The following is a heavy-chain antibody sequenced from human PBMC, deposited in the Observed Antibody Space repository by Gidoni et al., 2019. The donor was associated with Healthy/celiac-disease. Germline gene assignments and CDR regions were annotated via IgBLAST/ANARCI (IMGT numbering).Heavy chain of an antibody. Sequence: QVQLQQWGAGLLKPSETLSLTCAVYGGSFSGYYWSWIRQPPGKGLEWIGEINHSGSTNYNPSLKRRVTISVDTSKNQFFLKLSSVTAADTAVYYCARGTPGAVYDSSDASSRYYFDYWGQGTLVTVSS. CDR2: INHSGST. CDR3: ARGTPGAVYDSSDASSRYYFDY. V-gene: IGHV4-34*01. CDR1: GGSFSGYY. D-gene: IGHD3-22*01. J-gene: IGHJ4*02.